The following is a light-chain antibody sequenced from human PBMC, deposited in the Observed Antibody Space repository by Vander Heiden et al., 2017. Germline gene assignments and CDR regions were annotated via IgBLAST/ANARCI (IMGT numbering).Light chain of an antibody. CDR1: SSDVGAYDY. V-gene: IGLV2-8*01. CDR3: SSYAGSNNLMI. Sequence: QSALTQPPSPSGSLGQSVTISCTGTSSDVGAYDYVSWYQHHPGKAPKLVISEVTKRPSGVPDRFSGSKSGNTASLTVSGLQAEDEAEYFCSSYAGSNNLMIFGGGTKLTVL. J-gene: IGLJ2*01. CDR2: EVT.